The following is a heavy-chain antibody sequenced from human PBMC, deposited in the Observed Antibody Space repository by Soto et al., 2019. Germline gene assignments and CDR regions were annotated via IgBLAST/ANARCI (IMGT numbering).Heavy chain of an antibody. CDR1: GGTFSNYA. CDR3: ASHGVRDYYDTSGYG. Sequence: QFQLVQSGAEVKNPGSSVKVSCKASGGTFSNYALSWVRQAPGQGLEWMGDIIPISGTTTNAQKFQGRVRHPADEAAATADVVPNRPRSPDTDVYYCASHGVRDYYDTSGYGWGPGTLVTVSS. D-gene: IGHD3-22*01. J-gene: IGHJ1*01. CDR2: IIPISGTT. V-gene: IGHV1-69*12.